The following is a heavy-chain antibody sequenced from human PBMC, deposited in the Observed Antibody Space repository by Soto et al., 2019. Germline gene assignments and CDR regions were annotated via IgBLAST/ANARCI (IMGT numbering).Heavy chain of an antibody. D-gene: IGHD2-15*01. V-gene: IGHV5-51*01. CDR3: ARQFHDNSGGGYYYYGLDV. CDR1: VYSFSNYW. Sequence: GESLKISCKGCVYSFSNYWIAWVRQMPGKGLEWMGIIYPPDSDTRYSPSFQGQVTNSADKYISTAYLQWSSLKASDTAMYYCARQFHDNSGGGYYYYGLDVWGLGTTVTVSS. CDR2: IYPPDSDT. J-gene: IGHJ6*02.